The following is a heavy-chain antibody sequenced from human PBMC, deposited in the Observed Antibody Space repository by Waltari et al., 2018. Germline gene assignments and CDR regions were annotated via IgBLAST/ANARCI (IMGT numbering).Heavy chain of an antibody. Sequence: QVQLVQSGAEVKKPGSSVKVSCKASGGTFSSYTISWVRQAPGQGLEGMGRIILILGIANYAQKFQGRVTITADKSTSTAYMELSSLRSEDTAVDYCARGLGDTAMVGSWFDPWGQGTLVTVSS. CDR1: GGTFSSYT. J-gene: IGHJ5*02. CDR2: IILILGIA. V-gene: IGHV1-69*02. D-gene: IGHD5-18*01. CDR3: ARGLGDTAMVGSWFDP.